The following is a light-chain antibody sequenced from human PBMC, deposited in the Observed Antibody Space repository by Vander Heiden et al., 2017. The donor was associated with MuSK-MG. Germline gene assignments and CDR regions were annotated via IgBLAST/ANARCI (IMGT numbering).Light chain of an antibody. Sequence: SYELTQPPSVSVSPGQTASITCSGDKLGDKYACWYQQKPGQSPGLGIYQDSKRPSGIPERFSGSNSGNTATLTISGTQAMDEADDYCQAWDSSTVGFGGGTKMTVL. V-gene: IGLV3-1*01. CDR3: QAWDSSTVG. CDR2: QDS. CDR1: KLGDKY. J-gene: IGLJ2*01.